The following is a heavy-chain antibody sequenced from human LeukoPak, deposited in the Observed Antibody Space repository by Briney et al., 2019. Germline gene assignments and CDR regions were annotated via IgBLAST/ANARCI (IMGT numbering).Heavy chain of an antibody. CDR3: ARGTGIAVAGPRGYYYYYMDV. Sequence: ASVKVSCKASGYTFTSYAMHWVRQAPGQRLEWMGWINAGNGNTKYSQEFQGRVTMTRDTSISTAYMELSRLRSDDTAVYYCARGTGIAVAGPRGYYYYYMDVWGKGTTVTVSS. V-gene: IGHV1-3*01. J-gene: IGHJ6*03. CDR2: INAGNGNT. CDR1: GYTFTSYA. D-gene: IGHD6-19*01.